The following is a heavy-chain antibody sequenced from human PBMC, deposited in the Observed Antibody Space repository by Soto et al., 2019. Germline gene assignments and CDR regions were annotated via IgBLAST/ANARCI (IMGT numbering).Heavy chain of an antibody. D-gene: IGHD4-17*01. V-gene: IGHV3-48*01. CDR1: GFTCSSYS. CDR2: IRSSSSTI. Sequence: EVQLVESGGGLVQPGGSLRLSCAASGFTCSSYSINWVRQAPGKGLEWVSYIRSSSSTIYYADSVKGRFTISRDNAKNSLYLQMNSLRAEDTAVYYCAREGGDLNWFDPWVQGTLVTVSS. J-gene: IGHJ5*02. CDR3: AREGGDLNWFDP.